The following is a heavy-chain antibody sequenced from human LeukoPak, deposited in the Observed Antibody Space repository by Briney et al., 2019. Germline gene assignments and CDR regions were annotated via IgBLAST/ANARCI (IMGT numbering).Heavy chain of an antibody. V-gene: IGHV4-59*08. CDR3: ARGLWFGDENPPYFDY. D-gene: IGHD3-10*01. J-gene: IGHJ4*02. CDR2: IYYRGST. Sequence: PSETLSLTCTVSGGSISSYYWSWIRQPPGKGLEWIGYIYYRGSTNYNPSLKSRVTISVDTSKNQFSLKLSSVTAADTAVYYCARGLWFGDENPPYFDYWGQGILVTVSS. CDR1: GGSISSYY.